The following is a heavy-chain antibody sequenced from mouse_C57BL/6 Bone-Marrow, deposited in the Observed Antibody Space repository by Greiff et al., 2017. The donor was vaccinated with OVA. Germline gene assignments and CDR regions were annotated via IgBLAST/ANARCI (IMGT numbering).Heavy chain of an antibody. CDR2: ISGGGGNT. D-gene: IGHD2-3*01. CDR1: GFTFSSYT. Sequence: EVKLMESGGGLVKPGGSLKLSCAASGFTFSSYTMSWVRQTPEKRLEWVATISGGGGNTYSPDSVQGRCTISRDKDKNTLYLQMSSLRSEDTALYYCARPRIYDGYSCDYWGQGTTLTVSS. J-gene: IGHJ2*01. V-gene: IGHV5-9*01. CDR3: ARPRIYDGYSCDY.